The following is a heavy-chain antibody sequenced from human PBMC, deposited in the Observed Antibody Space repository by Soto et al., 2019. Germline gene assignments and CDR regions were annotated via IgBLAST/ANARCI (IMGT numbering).Heavy chain of an antibody. CDR1: GFTFSSYE. V-gene: IGHV3-48*03. CDR3: ARDRIMITFGGVIVGGYYYYYDMDV. J-gene: IGHJ6*01. Sequence: LRLSCAASGFTFSSYEMNWVRQAPGKGLEWVSYISSSGSTIYYADSVKGRFTISRDNAKNSLYLQMNSLRAEDTAVYYCARDRIMITFGGVIVGGYYYYYDMDV. CDR2: ISSSGSTI. D-gene: IGHD3-16*02.